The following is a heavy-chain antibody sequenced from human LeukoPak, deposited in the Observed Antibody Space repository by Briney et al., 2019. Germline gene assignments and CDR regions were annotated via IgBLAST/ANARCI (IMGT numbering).Heavy chain of an antibody. CDR1: GASLSGYY. CDR3: AREALEMATIYPDY. J-gene: IGHJ4*02. V-gene: IGHV4-34*01. D-gene: IGHD5-24*01. CDR2: ITHIGST. Sequence: SETLSLTCAVYGASLSGYYWTWIRQPPGKGLEWIGEITHIGSTNYNPSLKSRVTISVDTSKKHFSLNLSSVTAADTAVYYCAREALEMATIYPDYWGQGTLVTVSS.